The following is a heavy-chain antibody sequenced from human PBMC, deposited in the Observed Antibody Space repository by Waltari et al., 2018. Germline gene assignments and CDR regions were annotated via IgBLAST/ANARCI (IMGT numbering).Heavy chain of an antibody. D-gene: IGHD4-17*01. V-gene: IGHV3-53*02. J-gene: IGHJ3*02. CDR2: IYSGGYT. CDR1: GFTVSTNY. Sequence: EAQLVETGGGLIQPGGSLRLSCAASGFTVSTNYMTWVRQAPGKGLEWVSVIYSGGYTYYADSVKGRFTISGDNSRNTVYLQMNSLRAEDTAVYYCASFDYGGNTDAFDIWGQGTMVTVSS. CDR3: ASFDYGGNTDAFDI.